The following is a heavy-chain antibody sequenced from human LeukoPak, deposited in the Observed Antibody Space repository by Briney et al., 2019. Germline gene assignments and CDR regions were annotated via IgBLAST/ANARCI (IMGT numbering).Heavy chain of an antibody. J-gene: IGHJ4*02. Sequence: SQTLSLTCTVSGASISSGSYSWSWIRQPAGEGLEWIGRLYTSGITNYNSSLKSRITMSVDTSKNQFSLKLSSVPGADTAVYYCARGAAYRSFDYWGQGTLVRVSS. CDR3: ARGAAYRSFDY. D-gene: IGHD4-11*01. V-gene: IGHV4-61*02. CDR1: GASISSGSYS. CDR2: LYTSGIT.